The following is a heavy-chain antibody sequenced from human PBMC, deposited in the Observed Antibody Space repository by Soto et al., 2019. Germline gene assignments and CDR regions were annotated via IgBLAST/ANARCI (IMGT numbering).Heavy chain of an antibody. Sequence: GGSLRLSCAASGFTFSSYWMHWVRQAPGKGLVWVSRINSDGSSTSYADSVKGRFTISRDNAKNTLYLQMNSLRAEDTAVYYCARAIGYSYGYSHYYHYYGMDVWGQGITVTVSS. CDR3: ARAIGYSYGYSHYYHYYGMDV. V-gene: IGHV3-74*01. CDR1: GFTFSSYW. J-gene: IGHJ6*02. D-gene: IGHD5-18*01. CDR2: INSDGSST.